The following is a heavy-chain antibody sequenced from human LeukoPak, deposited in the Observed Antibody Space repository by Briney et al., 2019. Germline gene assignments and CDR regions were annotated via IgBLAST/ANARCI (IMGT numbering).Heavy chain of an antibody. D-gene: IGHD3-10*01. CDR3: ARDHRITMVRGVIAAYYYYGMDV. Sequence: ALVSVSCTASGYTFTIYGISWVRQAPGQGLGWMGWNSAYNGNTNYAQKLQGRVTITTATSTSTAYMELRSLRSDDTAVHYCARDHRITMVRGVIAAYYYYGMDVWGQGTTVTVSS. V-gene: IGHV1-18*01. J-gene: IGHJ6*02. CDR1: GYTFTIYG. CDR2: NSAYNGNT.